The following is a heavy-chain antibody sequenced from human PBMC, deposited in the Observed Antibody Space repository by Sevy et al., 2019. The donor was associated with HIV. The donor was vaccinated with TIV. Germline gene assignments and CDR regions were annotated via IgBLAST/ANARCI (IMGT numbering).Heavy chain of an antibody. Sequence: ASVKVSCKASGYTYVKHSITWVRQTPGQGLEWMGWITAYNSRTYYAQNFQGRVTMTTDTSTSTAYMELRSLRADDTAVYYYATGPMGWNSFKNYYDGMDVWGQGTTVTVSS. CDR3: ATGPMGWNSFKNYYDGMDV. CDR2: ITAYNSRT. D-gene: IGHD1-7*01. J-gene: IGHJ6*02. V-gene: IGHV1-18*01. CDR1: GYTYVKHS.